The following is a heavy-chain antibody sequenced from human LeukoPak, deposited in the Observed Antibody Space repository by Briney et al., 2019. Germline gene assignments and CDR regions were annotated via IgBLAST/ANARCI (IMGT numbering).Heavy chain of an antibody. Sequence: SETLSLTCAVYGGSFSGYYWSWIRQPPGKGLEWIGYIYYSGSTNYNPSLKSRVTISVDTSKNQFSLKLSSVTAADTAVYYCARRIYGSGSYDYYYYMDVWGKGTTVTISS. J-gene: IGHJ6*03. CDR2: IYYSGST. V-gene: IGHV4-59*01. CDR1: GGSFSGYY. CDR3: ARRIYGSGSYDYYYYMDV. D-gene: IGHD3-10*01.